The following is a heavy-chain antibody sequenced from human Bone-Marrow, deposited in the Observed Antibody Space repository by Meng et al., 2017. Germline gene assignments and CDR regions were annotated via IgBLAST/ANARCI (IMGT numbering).Heavy chain of an antibody. D-gene: IGHD3-10*01. CDR3: ARRGGSGHYSP. Sequence: QVQLQQWGEGLLKPSDTLSLTCAVYGGSFSGNSWSWIRQPPGKGLEWIGEINQSGSAKYNPSLKSRVTMSADSSKKQFSLKMSSMTAADTAVYYCARRGGSGHYSPWGQGTLVTVSS. CDR2: INQSGSA. V-gene: IGHV4-34*01. J-gene: IGHJ5*02. CDR1: GGSFSGNS.